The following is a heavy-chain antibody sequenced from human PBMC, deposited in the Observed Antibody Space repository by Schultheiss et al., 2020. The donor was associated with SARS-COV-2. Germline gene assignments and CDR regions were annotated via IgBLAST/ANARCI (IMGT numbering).Heavy chain of an antibody. V-gene: IGHV2-5*08. D-gene: IGHD5-12*01. Sequence: TLSLTCTVSGGSISSYYWNWIRQPPGKALEWLALIYWDDDKRYSPSLKSRLTITKDTSKNQVVLTMTNMDPVDTATYYCAHRPPYSGYDSRFDYWGQGTLVTVSS. J-gene: IGHJ4*02. CDR3: AHRPPYSGYDSRFDY. CDR1: GGSISSYYW. CDR2: IYWDDDK.